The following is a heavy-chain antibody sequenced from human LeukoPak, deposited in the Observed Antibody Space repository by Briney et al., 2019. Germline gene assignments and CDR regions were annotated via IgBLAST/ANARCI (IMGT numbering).Heavy chain of an antibody. CDR2: ISGGGVNT. CDR3: AKTLGYSGYFSP. CDR1: GFTINSYA. Sequence: GGSLRLSCAASGFTINSYAMTWVRQAPGKGLEWVSAISGGGVNTYYADSVKGRFTISRDNSKNMLYLQMNSLRAEDTAVYYCAKTLGYSGYFSPWGQGTLVTVSS. D-gene: IGHD3-22*01. V-gene: IGHV3-23*01. J-gene: IGHJ5*02.